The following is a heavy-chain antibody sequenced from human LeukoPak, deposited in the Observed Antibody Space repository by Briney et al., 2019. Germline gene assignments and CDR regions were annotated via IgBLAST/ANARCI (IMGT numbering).Heavy chain of an antibody. CDR1: GFTFSSYG. CDR2: IRYDGSNK. J-gene: IGHJ4*02. Sequence: GGSLRLSCAASGFTFSSYGMHWVRQAPGKGLEWVAFIRYDGSNKYYADSVKGRFTISRDNSKNTLYLQMNSLRAEDTALYYCAKDPYPLYSSSWYDLWGQGTLVTVSS. D-gene: IGHD6-13*01. V-gene: IGHV3-30*02. CDR3: AKDPYPLYSSSWYDL.